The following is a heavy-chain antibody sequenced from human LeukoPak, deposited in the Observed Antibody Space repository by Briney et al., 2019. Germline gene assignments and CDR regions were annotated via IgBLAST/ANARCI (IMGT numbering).Heavy chain of an antibody. V-gene: IGHV1-69*05. CDR2: IIPIFGTA. CDR1: GGTFSSYA. CDR3: ATTYYYYMDV. J-gene: IGHJ6*03. Sequence: ASVKVSCKASGGTFSSYAISWVRQAPGQGLEWMGGIIPIFGTANYAQKFQGRVTITTDESTSTAYMELSRLRSDDTAVYYCATTYYYYMDVWGKGTTVTVSS.